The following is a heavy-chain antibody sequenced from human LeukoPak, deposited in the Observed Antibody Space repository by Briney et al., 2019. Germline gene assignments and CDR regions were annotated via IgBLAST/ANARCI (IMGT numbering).Heavy chain of an antibody. CDR3: VGGAPNWGFDF. J-gene: IGHJ4*02. V-gene: IGHV1-8*01. CDR2: MSPTSGNT. D-gene: IGHD7-27*01. Sequence: ASVTVSCTASRYTFSSSDINWVRQAAGQGSEWMGWMSPTSGNTGYAQNFQGRVTMTRDTSISTAYMELTSLRSEDTAVYYCVGGAPNWGFDFWGQGTLVIVSS. CDR1: RYTFSSSD.